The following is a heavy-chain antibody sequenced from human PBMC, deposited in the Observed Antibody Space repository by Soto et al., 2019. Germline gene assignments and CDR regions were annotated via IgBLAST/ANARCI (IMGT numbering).Heavy chain of an antibody. CDR3: LRHSPSGSSYHRLYP. Sequence: QVQLQESGPGLVKPSQTLSLTCTVSGDSISSGGHYWSWIRHHPGKGLEWIGYMYYSGSTYYNPFLKSRVTILVDTSKNQFPLKLSSETAPDTAWYYCLRHSPSGSSYHRLYPWGQGTLVTVSS. CDR1: GDSISSGGHY. D-gene: IGHD3-10*01. CDR2: MYYSGST. V-gene: IGHV4-31*03. J-gene: IGHJ5*02.